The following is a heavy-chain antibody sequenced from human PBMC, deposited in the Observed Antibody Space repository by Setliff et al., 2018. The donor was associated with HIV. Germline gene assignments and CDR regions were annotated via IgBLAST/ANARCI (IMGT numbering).Heavy chain of an antibody. CDR2: ISAGSTYI. J-gene: IGHJ6*03. Sequence: SCAASGFPFSHYAMNWVRQAPGKGLVWVASISAGSTYIHHADSLKGRFSISRDNTKYILYLEMNSLRPEDTAVYYCARAPDGSGWAQAGQYYMDVWGKGTTVTVSS. CDR3: ARAPDGSGWAQAGQYYMDV. CDR1: GFPFSHYA. V-gene: IGHV3-21*01. D-gene: IGHD6-19*01.